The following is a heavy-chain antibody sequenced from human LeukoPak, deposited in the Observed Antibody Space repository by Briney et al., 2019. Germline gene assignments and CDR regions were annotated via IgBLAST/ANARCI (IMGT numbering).Heavy chain of an antibody. V-gene: IGHV3-30*04. J-gene: IGHJ4*02. Sequence: GGSLRLSCAASGFTFRSFAMHWVRQAPGKGLEWVAVISYDGSNKKYADSVKGRFTISRDNSKNTLFLQMNSLRGEDTAVYYCARLGCSGGSCYKFDYWGQGTLVTVSS. D-gene: IGHD2-15*01. CDR3: ARLGCSGGSCYKFDY. CDR2: ISYDGSNK. CDR1: GFTFRSFA.